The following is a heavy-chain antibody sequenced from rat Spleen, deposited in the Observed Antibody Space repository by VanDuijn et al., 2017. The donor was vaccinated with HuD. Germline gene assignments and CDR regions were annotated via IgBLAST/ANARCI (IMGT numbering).Heavy chain of an antibody. Sequence: EVQLVESGGGLVQPGRSLKLSCAASGFTFSSFAMAWVRQAPTKGLEWVAYISAGGDSTYYRDSVKGRFTVSRDDAKTSLYLQMDSLRSEDTATYYCTTMVGWGQGVVVTVSS. CDR1: GFTFSSFA. CDR3: TTMVG. D-gene: IGHD1-1*01. CDR2: ISAGGDST. J-gene: IGHJ2*01. V-gene: IGHV5-27*01.